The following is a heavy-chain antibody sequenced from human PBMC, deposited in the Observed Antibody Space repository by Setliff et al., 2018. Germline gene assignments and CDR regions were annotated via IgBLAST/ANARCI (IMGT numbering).Heavy chain of an antibody. CDR1: GGSISSGDYY. V-gene: IGHV4-39*07. CDR2: IYYSGST. J-gene: IGHJ4*02. D-gene: IGHD1-26*01. Sequence: SETLSLTCTVSGGSISSGDYYWGWIRQPPGKGLEWIGSIYYSGSTYCNPSLKSRVTISVDTSKNQFSLKLSSVTAADTAVYYCASWGSGSYYPPHYWGQGTLVTVSS. CDR3: ASWGSGSYYPPHY.